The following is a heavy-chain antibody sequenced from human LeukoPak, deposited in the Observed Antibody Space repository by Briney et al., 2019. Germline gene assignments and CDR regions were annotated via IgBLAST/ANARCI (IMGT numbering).Heavy chain of an antibody. CDR1: RYILTELS. D-gene: IGHD3-10*01. J-gene: IGHJ4*02. Sequence: ASVKVSCKVSRYILTELSMHWVRQAPGRGLEWMGSFDPENGETVYAQKFQGRVTLTEDTSTDTAYMELSSLRSEDTAVYYCATQIWFGESLFDYWGRGILVTVSS. CDR3: ATQIWFGESLFDY. V-gene: IGHV1-24*01. CDR2: FDPENGET.